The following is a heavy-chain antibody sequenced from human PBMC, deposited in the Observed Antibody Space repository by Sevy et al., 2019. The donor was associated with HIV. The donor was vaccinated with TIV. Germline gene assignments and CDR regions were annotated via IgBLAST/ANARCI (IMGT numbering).Heavy chain of an antibody. V-gene: IGHV1-18*01. D-gene: IGHD4-17*01. CDR3: ARDRDSAVTTYDYYYGMDV. CDR1: GYTFTSYG. CDR2: ISAYNGNT. Sequence: ASVKVSCKASGYTFTSYGISWVRQAPGQGLEWMGWISAYNGNTNYAQKLQGRVTMTTDTSTSMAYMELRGLRSDDTAGYYCARDRDSAVTTYDYYYGMDVWGQGTTVTVSS. J-gene: IGHJ6*02.